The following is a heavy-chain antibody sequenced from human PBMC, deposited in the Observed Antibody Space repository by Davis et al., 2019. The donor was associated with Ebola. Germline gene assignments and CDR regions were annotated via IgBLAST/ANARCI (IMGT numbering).Heavy chain of an antibody. V-gene: IGHV4-31*02. CDR1: GFTVSSNY. CDR3: ASSITMVRGVIDYYYGMDV. J-gene: IGHJ6*02. D-gene: IGHD3-10*01. Sequence: LRLSCAASGFTVSSNYMSWIRQHPGKGLEWIGYIYYSGSTYYNPSLKSRVTISVDTSKNQFSLKLSSVTAADTAVYYCASSITMVRGVIDYYYGMDVWGQGTTVTVSS. CDR2: IYYSGST.